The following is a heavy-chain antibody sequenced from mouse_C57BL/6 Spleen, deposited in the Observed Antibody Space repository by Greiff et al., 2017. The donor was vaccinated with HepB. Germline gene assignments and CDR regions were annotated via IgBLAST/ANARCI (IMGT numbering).Heavy chain of an antibody. D-gene: IGHD1-1*01. J-gene: IGHJ2*01. V-gene: IGHV5-6*01. Sequence: EVQLVESGGDLVKPGGSLKLSCAASGFTFSSYGMSWVRQTPDKRLEWVATISSGGSYTYYPDSVKGRFTISRDNAKNTLYLQMSSLKSEDTAMYYCASFITTENYWGQGTTLTVSS. CDR2: ISSGGSYT. CDR3: ASFITTENY. CDR1: GFTFSSYG.